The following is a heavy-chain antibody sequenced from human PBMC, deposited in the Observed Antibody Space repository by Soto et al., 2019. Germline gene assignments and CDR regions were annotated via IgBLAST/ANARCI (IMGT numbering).Heavy chain of an antibody. CDR2: ISSGSAAI. CDR1: GFTFCSYS. CDR3: ARGSDAFDI. Sequence: EVQLVESGGGLVQPGGSLRLSCAASGFTFCSYSMNWVRQAPGKGLEWVSYISSGSAAIYYADSVKGRFTISRDNAKNSLYLQMNSLRDEDTAVYCCARGSDAFDIWGQGTMITVSS. V-gene: IGHV3-48*02. J-gene: IGHJ3*02.